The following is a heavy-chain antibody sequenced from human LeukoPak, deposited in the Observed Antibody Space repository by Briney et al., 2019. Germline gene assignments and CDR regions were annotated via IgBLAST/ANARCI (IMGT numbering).Heavy chain of an antibody. CDR2: MNPNSGET. CDR1: GYTFSGFY. CDR3: ARREWHTAFDV. J-gene: IGHJ3*01. Sequence: ASVKVSCKASGYTFSGFYLHWVRQAPGQGLEWMGWMNPNSGETDYAQRFQGRVSMTRDTSISTAYMELNSLRYDDTAVYYCARREWHTAFDVWGQGTLVTVSS. V-gene: IGHV1-2*02. D-gene: IGHD3-3*01.